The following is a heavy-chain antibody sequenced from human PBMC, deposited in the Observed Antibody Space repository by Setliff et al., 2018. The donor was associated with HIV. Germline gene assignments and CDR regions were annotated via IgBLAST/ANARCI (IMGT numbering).Heavy chain of an antibody. CDR2: IYTSGRT. V-gene: IGHV4-61*09. CDR1: GGSISSDSHY. D-gene: IGHD5-12*01. CDR3: ARSGYDPMPGAMAPILWYFDL. Sequence: SETLSLTCTVSGGSISSDSHYWNWIRQPAGKGLEWIGHIYTSGRTNYNPSLKSRVTISVETSKIQFSLKLSSVTAADTAVYYCARSGYDPMPGAMAPILWYFDLWGRGTLVTVSS. J-gene: IGHJ2*01.